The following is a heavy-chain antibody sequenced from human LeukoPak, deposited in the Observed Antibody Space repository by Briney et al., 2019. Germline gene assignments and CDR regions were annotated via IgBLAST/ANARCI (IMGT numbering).Heavy chain of an antibody. J-gene: IGHJ4*02. D-gene: IGHD3/OR15-3a*01. Sequence: PSETLSLTCGVYDGSFTDYYWTWIRQPPGKGLEWIGEMHHSGRTIYNPSLTSRVTMSMDTSKNQFSLKLSSVTAADTAFYYCARGNDFLWLFADLGARGTLVPVST. CDR1: DGSFTDYY. CDR2: MHHSGRT. V-gene: IGHV4-34*01. CDR3: ARGNDFLWLFADL.